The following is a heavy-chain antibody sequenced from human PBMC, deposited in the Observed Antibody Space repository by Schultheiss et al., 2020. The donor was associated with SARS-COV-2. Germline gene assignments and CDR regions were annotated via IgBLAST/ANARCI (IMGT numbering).Heavy chain of an antibody. V-gene: IGHV3-30*07. CDR1: GFTFSSYA. Sequence: GGSLRLSCAASGFTFSSYAMHWVRQAPGKGLEWVAVISYDGSNKYYADSVKGRFTISRDNAKNSLYLQMNSLRAEDTAVYYCARELGRAAEYDAFDIWGQGTMVTVSS. D-gene: IGHD6-13*01. CDR2: ISYDGSNK. J-gene: IGHJ3*02. CDR3: ARELGRAAEYDAFDI.